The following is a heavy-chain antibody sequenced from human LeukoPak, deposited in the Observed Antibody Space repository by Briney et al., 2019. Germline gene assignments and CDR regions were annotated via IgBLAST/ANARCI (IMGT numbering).Heavy chain of an antibody. CDR3: ARTGYYDSSGYYYRMNYYYYMDV. J-gene: IGHJ6*03. CDR2: MNPNTGNT. CDR1: GYTFTSYD. Sequence: ASVRVSCMACGYTFTSYDINWVRQATGQGLEWMGWMNPNTGNTGYAQKFQGRVTMTRNTSISTAYMELSSLRSEDTAVYYCARTGYYDSSGYYYRMNYYYYMDVWGKGTTVTISS. V-gene: IGHV1-8*01. D-gene: IGHD3-22*01.